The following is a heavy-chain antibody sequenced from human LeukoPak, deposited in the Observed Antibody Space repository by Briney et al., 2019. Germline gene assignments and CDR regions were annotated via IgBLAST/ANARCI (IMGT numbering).Heavy chain of an antibody. CDR2: IYYSGST. Sequence: ASETLSLTCTVSGGSISSYYWSWIRQPPGKGLEWIGYIYYSGSTNYNPSLKSRVTISVDTSKNQFSLKLSSVTAADTAVYYCARGRYYDSSGYTFDYWGQGTLVTVSS. CDR3: ARGRYYDSSGYTFDY. V-gene: IGHV4-59*12. CDR1: GGSISSYY. D-gene: IGHD3-22*01. J-gene: IGHJ4*02.